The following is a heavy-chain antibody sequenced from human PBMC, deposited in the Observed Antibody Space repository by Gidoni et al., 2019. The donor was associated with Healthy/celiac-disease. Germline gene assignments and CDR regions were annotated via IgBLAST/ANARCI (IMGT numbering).Heavy chain of an antibody. J-gene: IGHJ6*02. CDR2: IWYDGSNK. Sequence: QVQLVGSGGGVVQPGRSLRLSCAASGFTFSSYGMHWVRQAPGKGLEWVAVIWYDGSNKYYADSVKGRFTISRDNSKNTLYLQMNSLRAEDTAVYYCARGLGGTTPLYYYYDYGMDVWGQGTTVTVSS. D-gene: IGHD1-7*01. CDR1: GFTFSSYG. CDR3: ARGLGGTTPLYYYYDYGMDV. V-gene: IGHV3-33*01.